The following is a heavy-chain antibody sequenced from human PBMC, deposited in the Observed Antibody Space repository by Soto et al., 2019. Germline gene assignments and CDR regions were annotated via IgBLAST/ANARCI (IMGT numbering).Heavy chain of an antibody. CDR2: IKTDGSFT. CDR3: VRDNNWSLDY. V-gene: IGHV3-74*01. CDR1: GFTFSKHW. Sequence: GGSLRLSCAASGFTFSKHWMHWVRQAPGKGLVWVSHIKTDGSFTRDADSLKGRFTISRDNARNTLYLQMNGLRAEDTAIYYCVRDNNWSLDYWGQGTLVTVSS. D-gene: IGHD1-1*01. J-gene: IGHJ4*02.